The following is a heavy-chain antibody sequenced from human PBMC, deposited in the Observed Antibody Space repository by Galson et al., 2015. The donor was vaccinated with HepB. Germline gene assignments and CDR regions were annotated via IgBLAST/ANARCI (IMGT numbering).Heavy chain of an antibody. J-gene: IGHJ4*02. CDR2: IYYSGST. CDR3: ARHGTYCSSTSCYAFDY. D-gene: IGHD2-2*01. Sequence: ETLSLTCTVSGGSISSSSYYWGWIRQPPGKGLEWIGSIYYSGSTYYNPSLKSRVTISVDTSKNQFSLKLSSVTAADTAVYYCARHGTYCSSTSCYAFDYWGQGTLVTVSS. CDR1: GGSISSSSYY. V-gene: IGHV4-39*01.